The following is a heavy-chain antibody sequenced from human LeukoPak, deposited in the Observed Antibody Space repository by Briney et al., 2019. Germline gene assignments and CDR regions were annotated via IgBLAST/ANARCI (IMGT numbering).Heavy chain of an antibody. J-gene: IGHJ4*02. CDR3: AKESLIVVVPAAHFDY. V-gene: IGHV3-23*01. CDR2: ISGSGGST. CDR1: GFTFGTYS. Sequence: PGGSLRLSCAASGFTFGTYSMNWVRQAPGKGLEWASAISGSGGSTYYADSVKGRFTISRDNSKNTLYLQMNSLRAEDTAVYYCAKESLIVVVPAAHFDYWGQGTLVTVSS. D-gene: IGHD2-2*01.